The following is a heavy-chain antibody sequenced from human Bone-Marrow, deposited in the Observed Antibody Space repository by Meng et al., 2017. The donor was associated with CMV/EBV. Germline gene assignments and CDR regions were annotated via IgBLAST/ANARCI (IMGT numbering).Heavy chain of an antibody. J-gene: IGHJ6*02. Sequence: SVKVSCKASGGTFSSYAISWVRQAPGQGLEWMGGIIPIFGTANYAQKFQGRVTITTDESTSTAYMELSSLRSEDTAVYYCARHTSDYYYYGIDLWGQGTTVTVSS. CDR1: GGTFSSYA. CDR3: ARHTSDYYYYGIDL. D-gene: IGHD2-2*01. V-gene: IGHV1-69*05. CDR2: IIPIFGTA.